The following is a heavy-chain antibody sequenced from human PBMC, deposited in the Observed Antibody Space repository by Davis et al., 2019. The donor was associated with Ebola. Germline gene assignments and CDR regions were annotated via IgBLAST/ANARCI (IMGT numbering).Heavy chain of an antibody. CDR3: ARLRRDAFDI. V-gene: IGHV4-39*01. Sequence: MPSETLSLTCTVSGGSISSSSYNWAWIRQPPGKGLEWIGSVYYSGSTYYNPSLKSRVTISVDTSKKQFSLKLSSVTAADTAVYYCARLRRDAFDIWGQGTMVTVSS. J-gene: IGHJ3*02. CDR2: VYYSGST. CDR1: GGSISSSSYN.